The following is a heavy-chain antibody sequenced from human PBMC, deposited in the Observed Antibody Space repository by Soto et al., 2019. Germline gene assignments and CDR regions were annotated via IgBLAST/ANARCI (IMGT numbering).Heavy chain of an antibody. Sequence: EVQLVESGGGLVQPGRSLRLSCAASGFTFDDFAMHWVRRVPGKGLEWVSSITWNSNVIGYADSVKGRFNISRDNAKHALYLQMNSLRPEVTAFYYCTRGGPDAFCGGGRCYFDYWGQGTLVTVSS. CDR3: TRGGPDAFCGGGRCYFDY. V-gene: IGHV3-9*01. CDR2: ITWNSNVI. CDR1: GFTFDDFA. J-gene: IGHJ4*02. D-gene: IGHD2-15*01.